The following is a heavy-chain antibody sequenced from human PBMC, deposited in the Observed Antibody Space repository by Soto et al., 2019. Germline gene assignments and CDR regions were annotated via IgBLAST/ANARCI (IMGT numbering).Heavy chain of an antibody. Sequence: QVQLVQSGDEVRKPGSSVKVSCKSSGSNFVNYGIAWMQQAPREGLEWMGWISHYSGNTHYASKVQGRLTMTTDTSTSTAYMDLGSLTSDDSAVYYCAMVDNYVTPTPQDVWGQGTTVTVSS. V-gene: IGHV1-18*01. CDR2: ISHYSGNT. CDR1: GSNFVNYG. J-gene: IGHJ6*02. D-gene: IGHD3-16*01. CDR3: AMVDNYVTPTPQDV.